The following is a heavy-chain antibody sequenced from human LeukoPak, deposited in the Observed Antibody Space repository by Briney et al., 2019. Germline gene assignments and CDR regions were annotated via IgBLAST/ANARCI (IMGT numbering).Heavy chain of an antibody. J-gene: IGHJ6*03. CDR3: ARGDTAAGTYMDV. V-gene: IGHV4-59*01. Sequence: SETLSLTCTVSGGSISSYCWSWIRQPPGKGLEWIGYIYYSGSTNYNPSLKSRVTISVDTSKNQFSLKLSSVTAADTAVYYCARGDTAAGTYMDVWGKGTTVTVSS. CDR2: IYYSGST. D-gene: IGHD6-13*01. CDR1: GGSISSYC.